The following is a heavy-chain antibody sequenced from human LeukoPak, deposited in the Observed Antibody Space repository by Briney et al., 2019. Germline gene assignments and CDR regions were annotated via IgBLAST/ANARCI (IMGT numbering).Heavy chain of an antibody. Sequence: PSETLSLTCAVYGGPFDGYYRTLVRQTPGKGLEWIGEIGHDGGTNYNPSLRSRVTISIDTSKKQFSLKLSSVTAADTAVYYCARVPATVSRPCDSWGQGTLVTVSS. CDR1: GGPFDGYY. CDR3: ARVPATVSRPCDS. CDR2: IGHDGGT. V-gene: IGHV4-34*01. D-gene: IGHD2-15*01. J-gene: IGHJ4*02.